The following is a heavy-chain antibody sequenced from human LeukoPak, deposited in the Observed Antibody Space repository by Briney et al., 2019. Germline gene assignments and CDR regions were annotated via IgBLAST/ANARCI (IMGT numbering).Heavy chain of an antibody. V-gene: IGHV3-20*01. D-gene: IGHD2-2*01. CDR2: ITWNGGST. J-gene: IGHJ6*02. CDR1: GFTFDDYG. Sequence: GGSLRLSCAASGFTFDDYGMSWVRQAPGKGLEWVSGITWNGGSTGYADSVKGRFTISRDNAKNSLYLQMNSLRAEDTALYHCARRQYCSSTTCYVGKNYYGMDVWGQGTTVTVSS. CDR3: ARRQYCSSTTCYVGKNYYGMDV.